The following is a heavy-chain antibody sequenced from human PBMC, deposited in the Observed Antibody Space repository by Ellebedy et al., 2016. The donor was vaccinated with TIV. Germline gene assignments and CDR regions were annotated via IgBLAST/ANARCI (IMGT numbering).Heavy chain of an antibody. CDR3: ARGGYSYPEDFDF. CDR2: MNPNSGNT. J-gene: IGHJ4*02. D-gene: IGHD5-18*01. Sequence: ASVKVSCKASGYSFTTYDINWVRQATGQGLEWMGWMNPNSGNTDYAQTFQDRVIMTRDTSISTAYMELYSLTSEDTAVYYCARGGYSYPEDFDFWGQGTLVTVSS. V-gene: IGHV1-8*01. CDR1: GYSFTTYD.